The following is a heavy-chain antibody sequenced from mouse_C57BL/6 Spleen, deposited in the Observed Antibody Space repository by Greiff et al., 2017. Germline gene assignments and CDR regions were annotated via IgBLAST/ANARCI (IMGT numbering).Heavy chain of an antibody. CDR3: ARQPTVPYFDY. CDR1: GFTFSSYG. Sequence: EVMLVESGGDLVKPGGSLKLSCAASGFTFSSYGMSWVRQTPDKRLEWVATISSGGSYTYYPDSVKGRFTISRDNAKNTLYLQMSSLKSEDTAMYYCARQPTVPYFDYWGQGTTLTVSS. J-gene: IGHJ2*01. V-gene: IGHV5-6*01. CDR2: ISSGGSYT. D-gene: IGHD1-1*01.